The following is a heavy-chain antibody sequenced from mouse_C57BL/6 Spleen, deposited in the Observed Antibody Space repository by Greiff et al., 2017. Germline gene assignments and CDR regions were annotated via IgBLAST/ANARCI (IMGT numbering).Heavy chain of an antibody. CDR3: AISWERGKFAY. CDR1: GYTFTSYW. D-gene: IGHD4-1*01. CDR2: IYPSDSET. Sequence: QVQLQQPGAELVRPGSSVKLSCKASGYTFTSYWMDWVKQRPGQGLEWIGNIYPSDSETHYNQKFKDKATLTVDKSSSTAYMQLSSLTSEDSAVXYCAISWERGKFAYWGQGTLVTVSA. V-gene: IGHV1-61*01. J-gene: IGHJ3*01.